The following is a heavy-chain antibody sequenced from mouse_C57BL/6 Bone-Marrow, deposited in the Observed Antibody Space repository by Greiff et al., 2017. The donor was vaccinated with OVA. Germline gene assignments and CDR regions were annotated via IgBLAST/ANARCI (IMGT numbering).Heavy chain of an antibody. CDR3: ARYIKGYLWYFDV. CDR1: GFTFTDYY. D-gene: IGHD2-3*01. Sequence: EVKLVESGGGLVQPGGSLSLSCAASGFTFTDYYMSWVRQPPGKALEWLGFIRNKANGYTTEYSASVKGRFTISRDNSQSILYLQMNALRAEDSATYHCARYIKGYLWYFDVWGTGTTVTVSS. J-gene: IGHJ1*03. CDR2: IRNKANGYTT. V-gene: IGHV7-3*01.